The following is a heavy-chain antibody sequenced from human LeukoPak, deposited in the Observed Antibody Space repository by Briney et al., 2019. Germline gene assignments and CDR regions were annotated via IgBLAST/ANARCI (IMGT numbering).Heavy chain of an antibody. CDR2: INPSGGSV. V-gene: IGHV1-46*01. CDR1: GDTFINYY. CDR3: ATDDILTGSSEFDY. D-gene: IGHD3-9*01. Sequence: GASVKVSCKASGDTFINYYMHWVRQAPGQGHEWMGIINPSGGSVSYAQKFQGRVTMTRDTPTSTVYMDLSSLRSEDTAVYYCATDDILTGSSEFDYWGQGTLVTVSS. J-gene: IGHJ4*02.